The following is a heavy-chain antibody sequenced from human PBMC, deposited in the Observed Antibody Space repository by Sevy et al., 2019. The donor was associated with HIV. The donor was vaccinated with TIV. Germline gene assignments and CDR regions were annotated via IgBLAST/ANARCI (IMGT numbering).Heavy chain of an antibody. CDR1: GGTFSSYT. D-gene: IGHD4-17*01. J-gene: IGHJ3*02. CDR3: AHERATVTTHDAFDI. CDR2: IIPFFGIV. V-gene: IGHV1-69*13. Sequence: ASVKVSCKASGGTFSSYTFSWVRQAPGQGLEWMGGIIPFFGIVNYAQKFQGRVTITADESTSTAYMDLSSLRSEDTAVYYCAHERATVTTHDAFDIWGQGTMVTVSS.